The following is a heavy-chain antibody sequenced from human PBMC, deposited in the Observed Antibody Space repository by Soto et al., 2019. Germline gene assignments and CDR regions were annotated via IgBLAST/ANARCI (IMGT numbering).Heavy chain of an antibody. J-gene: IGHJ4*02. CDR3: ARHVLRYFDWSEPGYYFDH. CDR1: GGSISSYY. D-gene: IGHD3-9*01. Sequence: SETLSLTCTVCGGSISSYYWSWIRQPPGKGLEWIGYIYYSGRTNYNPSLKSRVTISVDTSKNQFSLKLSSVTAADTAVYYCARHVLRYFDWSEPGYYFDHWGQGTLVTVSS. V-gene: IGHV4-59*08. CDR2: IYYSGRT.